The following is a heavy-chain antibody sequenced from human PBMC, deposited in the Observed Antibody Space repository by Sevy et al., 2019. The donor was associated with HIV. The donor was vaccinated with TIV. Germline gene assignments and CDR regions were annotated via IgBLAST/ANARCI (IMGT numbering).Heavy chain of an antibody. CDR2: VYPHSGGT. Sequence: ASVKVSCKASGYTFTGDYLHWVRLAPGQGLEWMGRVYPHSGGTNYAQTFQGRVTMTRDTSISTAYMELSRLRSDDTAVYYCARDGGGGTTNSGMDVWGQGTTVTVSS. V-gene: IGHV1-2*06. CDR1: GYTFTGDY. D-gene: IGHD1-7*01. J-gene: IGHJ6*02. CDR3: ARDGGGGTTNSGMDV.